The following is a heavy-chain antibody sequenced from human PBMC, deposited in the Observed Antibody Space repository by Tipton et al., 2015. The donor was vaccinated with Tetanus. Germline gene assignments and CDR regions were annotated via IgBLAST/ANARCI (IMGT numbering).Heavy chain of an antibody. CDR2: ISYSGST. CDR1: GDFISNPRYY. Sequence: TLSLTCSVSGDFISNPRYYWAWIRQPPGKGLQWVGSISYSGSTYYKSSLKSRVTLSVDSSKNQFSLKLRSVTAADTAVYYCARLREIVSRSGWAFDYWGQGILVTVSS. CDR3: ARLREIVSRSGWAFDY. V-gene: IGHV4-39*01. D-gene: IGHD5/OR15-5a*01. J-gene: IGHJ4*02.